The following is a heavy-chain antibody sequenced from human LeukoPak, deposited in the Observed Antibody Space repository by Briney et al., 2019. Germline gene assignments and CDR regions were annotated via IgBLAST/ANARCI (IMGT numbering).Heavy chain of an antibody. D-gene: IGHD3-3*01. J-gene: IGHJ3*02. CDR1: GFTFSSYA. Sequence: GGSLRLSCAASGFTFSSYAMSWVRKAPGKGLEWVSAISGSGGSTYYADSVKGRFTISRDNSKNTLYLQMNSLRAEDTAVYYCAKGYDFWSGYYHDDAFDIWGQGTMVTVSS. CDR3: AKGYDFWSGYYHDDAFDI. V-gene: IGHV3-23*01. CDR2: ISGSGGST.